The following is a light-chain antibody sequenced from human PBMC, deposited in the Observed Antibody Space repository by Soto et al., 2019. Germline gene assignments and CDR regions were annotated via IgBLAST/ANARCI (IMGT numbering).Light chain of an antibody. CDR3: QQYGSSPRA. CDR1: QSVRSNY. Sequence: EIVMTQSPATLSVSPSERASLSFSSSQSVRSNYLAWYQQKPGRAPRLLIYGASSRATGIPDRFSGSGSGTDFTLTISRLEPEDFAVYYCQQYGSSPRAFGGGTKVDIK. J-gene: IGKJ4*01. V-gene: IGKV3-20*01. CDR2: GAS.